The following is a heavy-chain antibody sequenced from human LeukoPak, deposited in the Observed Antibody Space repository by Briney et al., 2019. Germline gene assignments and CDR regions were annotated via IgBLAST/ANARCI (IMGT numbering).Heavy chain of an antibody. CDR1: GFTFSSYA. J-gene: IGHJ4*02. CDR3: AKEYYDFWSGYPHDY. D-gene: IGHD3-3*01. V-gene: IGHV3-23*01. CDR2: ISGSGGST. Sequence: GGSLRLSCAASGFTFSSYAMTWVRQAPGNGLEWVSAISGSGGSTYYADSVKGRFTISRDNSKNTLFLQMNSLRAEDTAVYYCAKEYYDFWSGYPHDYWGQGTLVTVSS.